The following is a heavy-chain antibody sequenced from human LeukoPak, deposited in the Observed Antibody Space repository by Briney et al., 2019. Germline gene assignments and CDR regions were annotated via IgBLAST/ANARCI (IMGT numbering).Heavy chain of an antibody. CDR2: INHSGST. CDR3: ARGRLAAAGPGGYNWFDP. J-gene: IGHJ5*02. CDR1: GGSFSGYY. D-gene: IGHD6-13*01. V-gene: IGHV4-34*01. Sequence: PSETLSLTCAVYGGSFSGYYWSWIRQPPGKGLEWIGEINHSGSTNYNPSLKSRVTISVDTSKNQFSLKLSSVTAADTAVYYCARGRLAAAGPGGYNWFDPWGQGTLVTVSS.